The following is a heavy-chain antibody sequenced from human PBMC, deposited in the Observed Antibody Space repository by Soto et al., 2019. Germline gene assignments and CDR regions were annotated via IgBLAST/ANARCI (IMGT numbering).Heavy chain of an antibody. J-gene: IGHJ3*02. CDR3: ARDQGYSSGWYPAFDI. V-gene: IGHV3-48*01. D-gene: IGHD6-19*01. CDR1: GFTFSSYS. Sequence: GGSLRLSCAASGFTFSSYSMNWVRQAPGKGLEWVSYISSSSSTIYYADSVKGRFTISRDNAKNSLYLQMNSLRAEDTAVYYCARDQGYSSGWYPAFDIWGQGTMVTVSS. CDR2: ISSSSSTI.